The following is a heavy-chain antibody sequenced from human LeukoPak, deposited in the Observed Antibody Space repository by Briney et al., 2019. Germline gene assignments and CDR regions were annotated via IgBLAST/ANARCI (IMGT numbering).Heavy chain of an antibody. J-gene: IGHJ4*02. CDR2: IYPGDSDT. D-gene: IGHD6-19*01. Sequence: SGESLKISCKGSGYSFTSYWIGWVRQMPGKGLEWMGIIYPGDSDTRYSPSFQGQVTISADKSISTASLQWSSLKASDTAMYYCASLRIAVAGGGSFDYWGQGTLVTVSS. CDR3: ASLRIAVAGGGSFDY. V-gene: IGHV5-51*01. CDR1: GYSFTSYW.